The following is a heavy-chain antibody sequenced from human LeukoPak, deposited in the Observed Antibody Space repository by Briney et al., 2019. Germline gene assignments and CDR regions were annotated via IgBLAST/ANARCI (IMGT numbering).Heavy chain of an antibody. CDR3: ARESPYYYDSSDAFDI. CDR1: GFTFSSYW. J-gene: IGHJ3*02. Sequence: GGSLRLSCAASGFTFSSYWMSWVRQAPGKGLEWVARIKHDGSEKYYVDSVKGPFTISRDNAKNSLYLQMNSLRAEDTAVYYCARESPYYYDSSDAFDIWGQGTMVTVSS. CDR2: IKHDGSEK. D-gene: IGHD3-22*01. V-gene: IGHV3-7*03.